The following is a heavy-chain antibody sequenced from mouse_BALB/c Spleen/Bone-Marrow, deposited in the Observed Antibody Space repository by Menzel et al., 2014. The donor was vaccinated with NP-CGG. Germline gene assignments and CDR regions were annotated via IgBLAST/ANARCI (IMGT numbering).Heavy chain of an antibody. V-gene: IGHV1-80*01. Sequence: VQLQQSGAELVRPGSSVKISCKASGYAFSKYWMNWMKQRPGQGLVRIGQIYPGDGDTNYNGKLKGKATLTADKSSSTAYMQLSSLTSEDSAVFFCASRGDYSYAMHYWGQGTSVTVSS. CDR3: ASRGDYSYAMHY. D-gene: IGHD1-1*01. CDR1: GYAFSKYW. J-gene: IGHJ4*01. CDR2: IYPGDGDT.